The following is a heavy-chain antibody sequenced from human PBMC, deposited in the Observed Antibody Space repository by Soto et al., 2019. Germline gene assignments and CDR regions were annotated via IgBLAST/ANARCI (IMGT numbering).Heavy chain of an antibody. V-gene: IGHV6-1*01. CDR3: AREDKPALIGAAGTCSYYYYMDV. J-gene: IGHJ6*03. D-gene: IGHD6-13*01. CDR2: TYYRSKWYN. CDR1: GDSVSSNSAA. Sequence: SQTLSLTCAISGDSVSSNSAAWNWIRQSPSRGLEWLGRTYYRSKWYNDYAVSVKSRITINPDTSKNQFSLQLNSVTPEDTAVYYCAREDKPALIGAAGTCSYYYYMDVWGKGTTVTVAS.